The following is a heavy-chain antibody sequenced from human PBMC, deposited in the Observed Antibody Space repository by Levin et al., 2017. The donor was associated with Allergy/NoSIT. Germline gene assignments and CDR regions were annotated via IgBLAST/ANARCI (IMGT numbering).Heavy chain of an antibody. CDR1: GGSFSGYY. D-gene: IGHD2-2*01. CDR3: ARASVKEVVVPAAILGNAFDI. Sequence: PSETLSLTCAVYGGSFSGYYWSWIRQPPGKGLEWIGEINHSGSTNYNPSLKSRVTISVDTSKNQFSLKLSSVTAADTAVYYCARASVKEVVVPAAILGNAFDIWGQGTMVTVSS. CDR2: INHSGST. J-gene: IGHJ3*02. V-gene: IGHV4-34*01.